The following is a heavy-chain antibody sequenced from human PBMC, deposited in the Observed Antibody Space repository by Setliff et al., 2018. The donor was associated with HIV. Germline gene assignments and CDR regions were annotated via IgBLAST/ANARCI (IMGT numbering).Heavy chain of an antibody. CDR1: RGSISRYY. CDR3: ARDRPPSTVDMLGAFDR. D-gene: IGHD4-17*01. J-gene: IGHJ3*02. CDR2: IYYTGTT. Sequence: PSETLSLTCTVSRGSISRYYWSWIRQPPGKGLEWIGYIYYTGTTKYNPSLKGRVTMSVDTSKNQLSLKLSSLTAADTAVYYCARDRPPSTVDMLGAFDRWGQGTMVTVSS. V-gene: IGHV4-59*01.